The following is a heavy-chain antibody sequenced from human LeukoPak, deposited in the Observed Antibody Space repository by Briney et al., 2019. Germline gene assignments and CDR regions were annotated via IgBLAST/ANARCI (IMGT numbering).Heavy chain of an antibody. CDR1: GGSFSGYY. J-gene: IGHJ6*03. CDR2: INHSGST. V-gene: IGHV4-34*01. Sequence: SETLSLTCAVYGGSFSGYYWSWIRQPPGKGLEGIGEINHSGSTNYNPSLKSRVTISVDTSKNQFSLKLSSVTAADTAVYYCARHGRSDYYGSGSYRQGNYYYYYYMDVWGKGTTVTISS. D-gene: IGHD3-10*01. CDR3: ARHGRSDYYGSGSYRQGNYYYYYYMDV.